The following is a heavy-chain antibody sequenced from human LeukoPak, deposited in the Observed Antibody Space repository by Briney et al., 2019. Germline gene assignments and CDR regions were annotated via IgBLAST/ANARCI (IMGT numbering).Heavy chain of an antibody. CDR2: IHPGGSEK. V-gene: IGHV3-7*01. CDR3: ARGRSSGRYGIFDY. J-gene: IGHJ4*02. D-gene: IGHD6-19*01. CDR1: GFTFSNYW. Sequence: GGSLRPSCAASGFTFSNYWMNWGRQAPGKGLEWLASIHPGGSEKYYVDSVEGRFTVSRDNAKNSLYLQINSLRAEDTAVYYCARGRSSGRYGIFDYWGQGALVTVSS.